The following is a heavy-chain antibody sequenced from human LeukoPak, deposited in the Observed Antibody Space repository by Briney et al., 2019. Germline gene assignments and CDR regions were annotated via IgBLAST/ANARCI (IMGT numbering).Heavy chain of an antibody. CDR3: ARDTHGYSYGYYY. Sequence: PGGSLRLSCTASGFIFSRYPMHWVRQAPGKGLQYVSAISADGGTTYYGNSVRGRFAISRDNSKNSLYLQMNSLRAEDTAVYYCARDTHGYSYGYYYWGQGTLVTVSS. CDR2: ISADGGTT. D-gene: IGHD5-18*01. V-gene: IGHV3-64*01. J-gene: IGHJ4*02. CDR1: GFIFSRYP.